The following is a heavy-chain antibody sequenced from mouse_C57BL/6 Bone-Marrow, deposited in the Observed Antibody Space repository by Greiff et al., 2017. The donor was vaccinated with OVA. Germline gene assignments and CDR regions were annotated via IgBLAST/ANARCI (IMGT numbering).Heavy chain of an antibody. V-gene: IGHV1-50*01. Sequence: QVQLQQPGAELVKPGASVKLSCKASGYTFTSYWMPWVKQRPGQGLEWIGEIDPSDSCTTYTHKFKGKATLTVDTSSSTAYMQLSILTSEDSAVYYWACGNDGYFDVWGTGTTVTVSS. J-gene: IGHJ1*03. CDR3: ACGNDGYFDV. CDR2: IDPSDSCT. D-gene: IGHD2-2*01. CDR1: GYTFTSYW.